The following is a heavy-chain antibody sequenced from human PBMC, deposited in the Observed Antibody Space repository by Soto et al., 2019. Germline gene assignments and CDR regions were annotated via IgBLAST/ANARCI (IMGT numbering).Heavy chain of an antibody. J-gene: IGHJ6*03. CDR2: INSDGSST. V-gene: IGHV3-74*01. Sequence: GSLRLSCAASGFTFSSYWMHWVRQAPGKGLVWVSRINSDGSSTSYADSVKGRFTISRDNAKNTLYLQMNSLRAEDTAVYYCARAMPYYYYYMDVWGKGTTVTVSS. CDR3: ARAMPYYYYYMDV. D-gene: IGHD2-2*01. CDR1: GFTFSSYW.